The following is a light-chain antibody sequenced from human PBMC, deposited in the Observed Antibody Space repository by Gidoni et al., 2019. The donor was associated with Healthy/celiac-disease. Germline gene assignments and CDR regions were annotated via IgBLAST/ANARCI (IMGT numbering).Light chain of an antibody. CDR3: QAWDSSSVV. CDR2: QDS. Sequence: SDELTPPPSGSVSPGQTASITCSGDKLGDKYACWYQPKPGQSPVLVISQDSKRPSGIPARFSGSNSGNTATLTISGTQAMAEADYYCQAWDSSSVVFRGGTKLTVL. CDR1: KLGDKY. J-gene: IGLJ2*01. V-gene: IGLV3-1*01.